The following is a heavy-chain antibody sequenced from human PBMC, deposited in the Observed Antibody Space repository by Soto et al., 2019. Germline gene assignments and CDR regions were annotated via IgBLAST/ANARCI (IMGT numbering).Heavy chain of an antibody. V-gene: IGHV3-30-3*01. CDR1: GFTFSSYA. CDR2: ISYDGSNK. D-gene: IGHD6-13*01. J-gene: IGHJ4*02. Sequence: LRLSCAASGFTFSSYAMHWVRQAPGKGLEWVAVISYDGSNKYYADSVKGRFTISRDNSKNTLYLQMNSLRAEDTAVYYRARELGAAAGPIDYWGQGTLVTVSS. CDR3: ARELGAAAGPIDY.